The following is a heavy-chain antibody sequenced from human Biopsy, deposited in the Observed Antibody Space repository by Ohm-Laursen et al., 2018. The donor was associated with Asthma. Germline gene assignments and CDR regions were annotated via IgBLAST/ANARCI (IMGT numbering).Heavy chain of an antibody. V-gene: IGHV3-30-3*01. Sequence: SLRLSCAASRFTYAMHWVRQAPGKGLEWVAVISYDGSSIYYADSVKGRFTISRDNSKNTLSLQMNSLTAEDTAVFYCARHWNWGSFFDYWGQGMLVTVSS. CDR3: ARHWNWGSFFDY. D-gene: IGHD7-27*01. CDR2: ISYDGSSI. CDR1: RFTYA. J-gene: IGHJ4*02.